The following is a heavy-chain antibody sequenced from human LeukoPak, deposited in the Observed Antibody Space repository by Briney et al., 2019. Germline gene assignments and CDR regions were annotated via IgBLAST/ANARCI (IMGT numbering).Heavy chain of an antibody. CDR2: IGGSGVGT. Sequence: GGSLRLSCAASGFTFSSYAMSWVRQAPGKGLEWVSAIGGSGVGTHYADSARGRFTISRDNTKNTLYLQMNSPRAEDTAVYYCAKSRDGYNRGLSDIWGQGTMVAVSS. CDR1: GFTFSSYA. CDR3: AKSRDGYNRGLSDI. V-gene: IGHV3-23*01. D-gene: IGHD5-24*01. J-gene: IGHJ3*02.